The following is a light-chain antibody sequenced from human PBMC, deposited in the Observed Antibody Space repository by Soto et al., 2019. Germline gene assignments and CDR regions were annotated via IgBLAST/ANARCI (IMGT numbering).Light chain of an antibody. CDR2: NNN. CDR1: GSNIGSNF. CDR3: AAWDNSLNGVV. Sequence: QSALTQPPSASGTPGQRVTISCSGSGSNIGSNFVSWYQQLPGAAPKLPMYNNNQRPSGVPDRFSGSKSGTSASLAVSGLQSGNGADYYWAAWDNSLNGVVFGGGTKVTVL. V-gene: IGLV1-44*01. J-gene: IGLJ2*01.